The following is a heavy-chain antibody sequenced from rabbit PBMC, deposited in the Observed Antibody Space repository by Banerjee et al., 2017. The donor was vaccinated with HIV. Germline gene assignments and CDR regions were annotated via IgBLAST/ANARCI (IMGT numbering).Heavy chain of an antibody. V-gene: IGHV1S45*01. D-gene: IGHD4-1*01. J-gene: IGHJ4*01. CDR1: GFDFSFNP. CDR3: ARDLAGVIGWNFDL. Sequence: QQQVEQSGGGLVKPEGSLTLTCKTSGFDFSFNPMCWVRQAPGKGLEWIACINTSSGNTVYASWAKGPFTISKTSSTTVTLQMTSLTAADTATYFCARDLAGVIGWNFDLWGPGTLVTVS. CDR2: INTSSGNT.